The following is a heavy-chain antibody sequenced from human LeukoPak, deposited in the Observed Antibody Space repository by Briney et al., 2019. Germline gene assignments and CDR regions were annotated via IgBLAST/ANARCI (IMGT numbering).Heavy chain of an antibody. CDR2: IYHSGST. CDR1: GGSISSSNW. J-gene: IGHJ4*02. D-gene: IGHD6-13*01. CDR3: ASVGERRSRYSSSWYGY. Sequence: SGTLPLTCAVSGGSISSSNWWSWVRQPPGKGLEWIGEIYHSGSTNYNPSLKSRVTISVDKSKNQFSLKLSSVTAADTAVYYCASVGERRSRYSSSWYGYWGQGTLVTVSS. V-gene: IGHV4-4*02.